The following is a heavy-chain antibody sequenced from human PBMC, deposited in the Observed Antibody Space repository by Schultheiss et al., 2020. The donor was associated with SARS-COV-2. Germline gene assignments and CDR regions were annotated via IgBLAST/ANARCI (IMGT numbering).Heavy chain of an antibody. J-gene: IGHJ4*02. CDR1: GFTFRKYW. Sequence: GGSLRLSCAASGFTFRKYWMHWVRQAPGKGLVWVSRMNSDGSTTNYADSVKGRFTISRDNSKNTLYLQMNSLRAEDTAVYYCARVKYSSGWSPFDYWGQGTLVTVSS. CDR2: MNSDGSTT. V-gene: IGHV3-74*01. CDR3: ARVKYSSGWSPFDY. D-gene: IGHD6-19*01.